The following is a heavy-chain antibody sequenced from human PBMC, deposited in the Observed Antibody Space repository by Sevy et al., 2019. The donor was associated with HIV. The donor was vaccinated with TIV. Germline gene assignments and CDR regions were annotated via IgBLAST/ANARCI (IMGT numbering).Heavy chain of an antibody. J-gene: IGHJ6*02. D-gene: IGHD3-10*01. CDR3: ARDRKKAVRGVIHYYYYYGMDV. CDR2: IKQDGSEK. CDR1: GFTFSSYW. Sequence: GGSLRLSCAASGFTFSSYWMSWVRQAPGKGLEWVANIKQDGSEKYYVDSVKGRFTISRDNAKNSLYLQMNSLRAEDTAVYYCARDRKKAVRGVIHYYYYYGMDVWGQGTTVTVSS. V-gene: IGHV3-7*03.